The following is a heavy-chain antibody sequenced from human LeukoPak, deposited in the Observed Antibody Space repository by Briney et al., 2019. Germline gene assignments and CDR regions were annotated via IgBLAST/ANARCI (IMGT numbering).Heavy chain of an antibody. CDR2: IYYSGST. Sequence: SSETLSLTCAVYGGSFSGYYWSWIRQPPGKGLEWIGYIYYSGSTYYNPSLKSRVTISVDTSKNQFSLKLSSVTAADTAVYYCARDRRRAFDIWGQGTMVTVSS. CDR3: ARDRRRAFDI. CDR1: GGSFSGYY. J-gene: IGHJ3*02. V-gene: IGHV4-30-4*08.